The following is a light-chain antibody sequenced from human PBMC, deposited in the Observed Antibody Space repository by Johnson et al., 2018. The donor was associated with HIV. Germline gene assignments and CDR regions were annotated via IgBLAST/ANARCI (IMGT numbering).Light chain of an antibody. CDR3: GVWDASLTPRYV. J-gene: IGLJ1*01. CDR2: DNN. Sequence: QAVLTQPPSMSAAPGQKVTISCSGSSSNIGNNYVSWYQQLPGTAPKLLIYDNNKRPSGIPDRFSGSKSGATASLGIPGLQTGDEADYYCGVWDASLTPRYVFGTGTTIAVL. V-gene: IGLV1-51*01. CDR1: SSNIGNNY.